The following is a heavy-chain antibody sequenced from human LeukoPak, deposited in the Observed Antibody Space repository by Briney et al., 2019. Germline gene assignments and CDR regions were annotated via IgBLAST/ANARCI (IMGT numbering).Heavy chain of an antibody. D-gene: IGHD1-26*01. CDR1: GFTFSDYY. J-gene: IGHJ3*02. V-gene: IGHV3-11*01. CDR2: ISSSGSTI. Sequence: GGSLRLSCAASGFTFSDYYMSWIRQAPGKGLEWVSYISSSGSTIYYADSVKGRFTISRDNAKNSLYLQMNSLRAEDTAVYYCAKMKWELLGLPPDAFDIWGQGTMVTVSS. CDR3: AKMKWELLGLPPDAFDI.